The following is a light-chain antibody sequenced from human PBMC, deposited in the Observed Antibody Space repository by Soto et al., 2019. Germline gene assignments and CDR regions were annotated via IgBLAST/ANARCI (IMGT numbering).Light chain of an antibody. CDR2: KAS. CDR1: QTISSW. V-gene: IGKV1-5*03. J-gene: IGKJ1*01. CDR3: EPYCGCPRA. Sequence: EIQMTQSPSTLSGSVGDRVTITCRASQTISSWLAWYQQKPGKAPKLLIYKASTLKSGVPSRFSGSGSWTEFPVTIGCLQSEDFAAYFFEPYCGCPRAFGQGTKVDIK.